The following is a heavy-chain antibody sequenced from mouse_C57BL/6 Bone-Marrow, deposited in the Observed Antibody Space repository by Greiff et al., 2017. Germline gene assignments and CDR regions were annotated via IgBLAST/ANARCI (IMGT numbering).Heavy chain of an antibody. CDR1: GFTFSDYG. J-gene: IGHJ2*01. CDR3: AREGTRVVSYYFDY. V-gene: IGHV5-17*01. D-gene: IGHD1-1*01. CDR2: ISSGSSTI. Sequence: EVQLVESGGGLVKPGGSLKLSCAASGFTFSDYGMHWVRQAPEKGLEWVAYISSGSSTIYYADKVKGRFTISRNNAKNTLFMQMNSLRSEDTAMYYCAREGTRVVSYYFDYWGQGTTLTVSS.